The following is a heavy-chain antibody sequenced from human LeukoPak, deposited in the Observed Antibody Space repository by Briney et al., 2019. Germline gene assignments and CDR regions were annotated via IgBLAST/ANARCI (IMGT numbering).Heavy chain of an antibody. V-gene: IGHV4-4*07. D-gene: IGHD3-22*01. J-gene: IGHJ4*02. CDR2: IYTSGST. Sequence: SETLSLTCTVSGGSISSYYWSWIRQPAGKGLEWIGRIYTSGSTNYNPSLKSRVTMSVDTSKNQFSLKLSSVTAADTAVYYCAREPVHYYDSSGYYYGEDYWGQGTLVTVSS. CDR3: AREPVHYYDSSGYYYGEDY. CDR1: GGSISSYY.